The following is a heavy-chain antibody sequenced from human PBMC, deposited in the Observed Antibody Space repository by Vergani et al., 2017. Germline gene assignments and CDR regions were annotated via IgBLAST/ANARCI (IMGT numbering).Heavy chain of an antibody. D-gene: IGHD5-18*01. CDR3: TRGYKYGYD. V-gene: IGHV3-49*04. Sequence: EVKLVESGGGLVQPGQSLRLACITSGFPFHDFGINWVRQAPGKGLEWISLIRTSENGGTSHYAASAAGRFSISRDDSKSVAYLQMDGLKTDDTATYYCTRGYKYGYDWGQGTLVTVSS. CDR1: GFPFHDFG. J-gene: IGHJ4*02. CDR2: IRTSENGGTS.